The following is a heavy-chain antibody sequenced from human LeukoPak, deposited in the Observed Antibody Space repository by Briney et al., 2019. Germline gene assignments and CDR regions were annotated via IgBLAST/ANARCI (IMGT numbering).Heavy chain of an antibody. CDR2: IAYDGNTK. D-gene: IGHD1-26*01. J-gene: IGHJ4*01. CDR3: ARRRGSIVGPSFDDY. CDR1: GFTFTSYG. V-gene: IGHV3-30*03. Sequence: RSSLRLSRVASGFTFTSYGIHWVRQAPDKGLEWVAVIAYDGNTKYHADSVKGRFAISRDNSKNSLYLQMNSLRTEDTAVYYYARRRGSIVGPSFDDYWGTGTLVTV.